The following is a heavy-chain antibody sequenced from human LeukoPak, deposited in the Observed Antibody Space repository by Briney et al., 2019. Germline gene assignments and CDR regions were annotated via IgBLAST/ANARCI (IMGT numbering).Heavy chain of an antibody. D-gene: IGHD5-24*01. V-gene: IGHV3-30*18. Sequence: GGSLRLSCAASGFTFSSYGMHWVRQAPGKGLEWVAVISYDGSNKYYADSVKGRFTISRDNSKNTLYLQMNSLRAEDTAVYYCAKVNVEMATIRPDYFDYWGQGTLVTVSS. CDR2: ISYDGSNK. J-gene: IGHJ4*02. CDR1: GFTFSSYG. CDR3: AKVNVEMATIRPDYFDY.